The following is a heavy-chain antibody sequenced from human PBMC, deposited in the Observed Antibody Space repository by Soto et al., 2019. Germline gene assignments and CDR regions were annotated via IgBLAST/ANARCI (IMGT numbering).Heavy chain of an antibody. CDR3: ARDGEQWLGQNYYYYYGMDV. D-gene: IGHD6-19*01. Sequence: GGSLRLSCAASGFTFISYWMHWGRQAPGKGLVWVSRINSGGSSTSYADSVKGRFTISRDNAKNTLYLQMNSLRAEDTAVYYCARDGEQWLGQNYYYYYGMDVWGQGTTVTVSS. CDR2: INSGGSST. V-gene: IGHV3-74*01. CDR1: GFTFISYW. J-gene: IGHJ6*02.